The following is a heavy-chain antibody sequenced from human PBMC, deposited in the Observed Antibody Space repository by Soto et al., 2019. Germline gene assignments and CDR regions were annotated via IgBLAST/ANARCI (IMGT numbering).Heavy chain of an antibody. Sequence: SQTLSLTCAISGDSVSSNSAAWNWIRQSPSRRLEWLGRTYYRSKWYHDYEVSVKSRITINPDTSKNQFSLQLNSVTPEDTAVYYCARAPKVNDYYYYYMDVWAKGTTVTVSS. V-gene: IGHV6-1*01. CDR2: TYYRSKWYH. D-gene: IGHD5-18*01. J-gene: IGHJ6*03. CDR1: GDSVSSNSAA. CDR3: ARAPKVNDYYYYYMDV.